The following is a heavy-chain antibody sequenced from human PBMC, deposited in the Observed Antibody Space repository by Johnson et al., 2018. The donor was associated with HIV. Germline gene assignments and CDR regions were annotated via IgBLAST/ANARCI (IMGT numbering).Heavy chain of an antibody. J-gene: IGHJ3*02. CDR2: IRYDGSNK. D-gene: IGHD6-13*01. CDR3: AKGIAAAGTGAFDI. Sequence: QVQLVESGGGVVQPGRSLRLSCAASGFTFSSYGMHWVRQAPGKGLEWVAFIRYDGSNKYYADSVKGRFTISRDNSKNTLYLQMNNLRDEDTAVYYCAKGIAAAGTGAFDIWGQGTMVTVSS. V-gene: IGHV3-30*02. CDR1: GFTFSSYG.